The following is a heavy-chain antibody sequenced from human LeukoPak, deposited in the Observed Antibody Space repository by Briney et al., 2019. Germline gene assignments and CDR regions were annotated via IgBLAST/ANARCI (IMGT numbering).Heavy chain of an antibody. Sequence: GGSLRLSCEASGFTFSNYGYHWVGQTQGKGLEWVAAISSDGVEKHYADSVKGRFTISRDNSKSTLYLQMNSLRAEDTALYYCAREGHYDILTGYSPLEYYFYYMDVWGKGTTVTVSS. CDR2: ISSDGVEK. CDR1: GFTFSNYG. D-gene: IGHD3-9*01. CDR3: AREGHYDILTGYSPLEYYFYYMDV. V-gene: IGHV3-30*04. J-gene: IGHJ6*03.